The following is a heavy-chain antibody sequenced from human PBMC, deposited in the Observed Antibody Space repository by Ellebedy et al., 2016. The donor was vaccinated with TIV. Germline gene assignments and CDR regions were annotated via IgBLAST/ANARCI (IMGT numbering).Heavy chain of an antibody. V-gene: IGHV3-13*05. D-gene: IGHD1-14*01. J-gene: IGHJ4*02. CDR1: GCTFSRYD. Sequence: GESLKISCSGSGCTFSRYDMHWGRQVTGKGLEWVSAIGIAGDPYYSDSVKRRFTISRENVKNSLYFQMNSLRVGDTAVYYCVRGSPDGFDFWGQGTLVTVSS. CDR3: VRGSPDGFDF. CDR2: IGIAGDP.